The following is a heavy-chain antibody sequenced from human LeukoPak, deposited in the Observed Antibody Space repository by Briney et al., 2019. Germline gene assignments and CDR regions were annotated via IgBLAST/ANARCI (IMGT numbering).Heavy chain of an antibody. CDR3: ARGPPWYYDSSGSLDY. V-gene: IGHV1-8*01. D-gene: IGHD3-22*01. CDR1: GYTFTSYD. Sequence: ASVKVSCKASGYTFTSYDINWVRQATGQGLEWMGWMNPNSGNTGYAQKFQGRVTMTRNTSISTAYMELSSLRSEDTAVYYCARGPPWYYDSSGSLDYWGQGILVTVSS. CDR2: MNPNSGNT. J-gene: IGHJ4*02.